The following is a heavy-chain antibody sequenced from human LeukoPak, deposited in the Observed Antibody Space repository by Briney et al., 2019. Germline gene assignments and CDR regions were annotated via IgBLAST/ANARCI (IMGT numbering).Heavy chain of an antibody. V-gene: IGHV4-59*01. D-gene: IGHD6-13*01. J-gene: IGHJ4*02. CDR1: GGSISSYY. CDR2: IYYSGST. CDR3: ARVGSSSWYGFFDY. Sequence: SETLSLTCTVSGGSISSYYWSWIRQPPGKGLEWIGYIYYSGSTSYNPSLKSRVTISVDTPKNQFSLKLSSVTAADTAVYYCARVGSSSWYGFFDYWGQGTLVTVSS.